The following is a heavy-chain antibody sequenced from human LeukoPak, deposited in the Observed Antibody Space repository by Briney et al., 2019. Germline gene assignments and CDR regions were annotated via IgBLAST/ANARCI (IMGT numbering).Heavy chain of an antibody. CDR3: ARLAAATTGTRSFFDS. Sequence: GGSLRLSCAASGFTFRTYALSWVRQAPGKGLEWVSDISVTGGSTSYADSVQGRFTISRDNSQNTLYLQMNSLGAEDTAVYYCARLAAATTGTRSFFDSWGQGTLVTVSS. CDR2: ISVTGGST. J-gene: IGHJ4*02. D-gene: IGHD6-13*01. CDR1: GFTFRTYA. V-gene: IGHV3-23*01.